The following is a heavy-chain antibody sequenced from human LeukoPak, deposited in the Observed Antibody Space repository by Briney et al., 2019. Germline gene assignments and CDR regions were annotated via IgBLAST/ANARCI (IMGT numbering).Heavy chain of an antibody. Sequence: GGFLRLSCAASGFTFSSYSMNWVRQAPGKGLEWVSSISSSSSYIYYADSVKGRFTISRDNAKNSLYLQMNSLRAEDTAVYYCAREAYDSSGVDYWGQGTLVTVSS. CDR1: GFTFSSYS. J-gene: IGHJ4*02. V-gene: IGHV3-21*01. D-gene: IGHD3-22*01. CDR3: AREAYDSSGVDY. CDR2: ISSSSSYI.